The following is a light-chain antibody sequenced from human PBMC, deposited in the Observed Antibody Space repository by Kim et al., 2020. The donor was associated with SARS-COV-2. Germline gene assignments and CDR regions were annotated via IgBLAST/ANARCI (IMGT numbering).Light chain of an antibody. CDR2: LAS. Sequence: DIAMTQSPLSLPVTPGEPASISCRSSQSLLHNNAYNYLEWYLQKPGQSPQLLMFLASNRASGVPDRFSGSGSGTDFTLKISRVEAEDVGIYYCMQALQTPPSFGQGTKLEI. J-gene: IGKJ2*03. CDR3: MQALQTPPS. CDR1: QSLLHNNAYNY. V-gene: IGKV2-28*01.